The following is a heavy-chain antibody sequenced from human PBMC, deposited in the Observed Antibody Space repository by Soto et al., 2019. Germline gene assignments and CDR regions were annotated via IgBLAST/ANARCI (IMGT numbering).Heavy chain of an antibody. CDR1: GDSISNLDYF. D-gene: IGHD7-27*01. V-gene: IGHV4-30-4*01. CDR2: IYKSATT. J-gene: IGHJ5*01. Sequence: TLSLTCSVSGDSISNLDYFWAWIRQPPGQALEYIGYIYKSATTCYNPSFESRVAISVDTSKSQFPLNVTSVTAADTAVYFCARGRYCLTGRCFPNWFDSWGQGALVTVSS. CDR3: ARGRYCLTGRCFPNWFDS.